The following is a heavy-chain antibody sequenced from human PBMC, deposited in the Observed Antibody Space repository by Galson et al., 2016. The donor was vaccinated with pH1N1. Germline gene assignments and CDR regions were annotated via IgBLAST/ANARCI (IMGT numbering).Heavy chain of an antibody. V-gene: IGHV2-5*02. J-gene: IGHJ5*02. CDR3: AHRLETSGGYSEWFDP. Sequence: PALAKPTQTLTLTCTFSGFSLTTSGVGVGWIRQSPGKALEWLALIFWDDDKRYSPSLQSRLTITKDTSKNQVVLTMTNVDPVDTATYYCAHRLETSGGYSEWFDPWGQGTLVTVSS. CDR1: GFSLTTSGVG. CDR2: IFWDDDK. D-gene: IGHD6-19*01.